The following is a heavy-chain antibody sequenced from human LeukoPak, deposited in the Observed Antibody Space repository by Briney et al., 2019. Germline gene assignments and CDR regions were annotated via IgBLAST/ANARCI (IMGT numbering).Heavy chain of an antibody. CDR1: GGSISSYH. CDR2: IYTSGST. Sequence: PSETLSLTCTVSGGSISSYHWSWIRQPAGKGLEWIGRIYTSGSTNYNPSLKSRVTMSIDTSKNQFSLKLTSVTAADTAVYYCARGPYCGGDCYFDYWGQGTLVTVSS. CDR3: ARGPYCGGDCYFDY. J-gene: IGHJ4*02. D-gene: IGHD2-21*02. V-gene: IGHV4-4*07.